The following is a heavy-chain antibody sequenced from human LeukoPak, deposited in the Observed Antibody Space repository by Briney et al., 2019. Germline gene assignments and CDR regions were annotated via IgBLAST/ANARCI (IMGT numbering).Heavy chain of an antibody. D-gene: IGHD1/OR15-1a*01. CDR3: AQNTKGAGGGWFAP. CDR2: VYWNDEK. CDR1: GFSVNTPGLG. V-gene: IGHV2-5*01. Sequence: SGPTPVKPTATLTLTFSVAGFSVNTPGLGVGWFRQPPGGALERLALVYWNDEKRYSTSVESRLSITKDTSKNQVVLIMRTVDPGDTATYYCAQNTKGAGGGWFAPWGQGTLVTVSS. J-gene: IGHJ5*02.